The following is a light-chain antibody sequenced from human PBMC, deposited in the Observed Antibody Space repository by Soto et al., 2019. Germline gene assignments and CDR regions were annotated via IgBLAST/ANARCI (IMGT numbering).Light chain of an antibody. CDR3: QQYDSSPWT. Sequence: EIVLTQSPGTLSLSPGERATLSCRASQIVSSSFLAWYQQKPGQAPRLLIYGASSRATGIPDRFSGSGSGTYFILTISSLEPEDFAVDYCQQYDSSPWTFGQGTKVEIK. CDR1: QIVSSSF. CDR2: GAS. J-gene: IGKJ1*01. V-gene: IGKV3-20*01.